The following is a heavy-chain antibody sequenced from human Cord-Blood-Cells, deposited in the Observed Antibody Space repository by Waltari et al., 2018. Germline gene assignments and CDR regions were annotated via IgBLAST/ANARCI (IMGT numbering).Heavy chain of an antibody. J-gene: IGHJ3*02. CDR1: GVTGSSKY. CDR3: ARSGSYYAFDI. V-gene: IGHV3-53*01. D-gene: IGHD1-26*01. CDR2: FESVGST. Sequence: EVQLVEAGGGLVQPGGSLRLSCAASGVTGSSKYMSWGRQAPGKGLGWVSGFESVGSTYYADSVKGRFTIARDNSKNTLYLQMNSLRAEDTAVYYCARSGSYYAFDIWGQGTMVTVSS.